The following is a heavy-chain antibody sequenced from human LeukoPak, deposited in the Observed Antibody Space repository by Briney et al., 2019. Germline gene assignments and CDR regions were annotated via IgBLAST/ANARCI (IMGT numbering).Heavy chain of an antibody. CDR2: IIPIFGTA. D-gene: IGHD5-18*01. V-gene: IGHV1-69*05. CDR1: GGTFSSYA. CDR3: ARGRNSYGIYYYYYYMDV. J-gene: IGHJ6*03. Sequence: SVKVSCKASGGTFSSYAISWVRQAPGQGLEWMGGIIPIFGTANYAQKFQGRVTITTDESTSTAYMELSSLRSEDTAVYYCARGRNSYGIYYYYYYMDVWGKGTTVTVSS.